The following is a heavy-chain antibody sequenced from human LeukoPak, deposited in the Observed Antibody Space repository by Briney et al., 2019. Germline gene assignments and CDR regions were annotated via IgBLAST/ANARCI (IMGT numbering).Heavy chain of an antibody. J-gene: IGHJ4*02. V-gene: IGHV3-23*01. CDR1: GFTFSSYA. CDR3: ATSRIAARPDFFDY. D-gene: IGHD6-6*01. Sequence: GGSLRLSCAASGFTFSSYAMSWVRQAPGKGLEWVSAISGSGGSTYYADPVKGRFTISRDNSKNTLYMQMNSLRAEDTAVYYCATSRIAARPDFFDYWGQGTLVTVSS. CDR2: ISGSGGST.